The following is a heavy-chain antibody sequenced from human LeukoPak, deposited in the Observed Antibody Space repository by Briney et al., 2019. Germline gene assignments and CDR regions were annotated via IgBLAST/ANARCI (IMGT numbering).Heavy chain of an antibody. CDR1: GGSISSGGYY. CDR3: ARLPGGAFDDQAFDI. V-gene: IGHV4-31*03. J-gene: IGHJ3*02. Sequence: KPSETLSLTCTVSGGSISSGGYYWSWIRQHPGKGLEWIGYIYYSGSTYYNPSLKSRVTISVDTSKNQFSLKLSSVTAADTAVYYCARLPGGAFDDQAFDIWGQGTMVTVSS. D-gene: IGHD3-16*01. CDR2: IYYSGST.